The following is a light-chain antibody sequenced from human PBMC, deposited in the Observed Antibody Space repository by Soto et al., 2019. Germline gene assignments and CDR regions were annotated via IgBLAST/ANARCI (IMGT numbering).Light chain of an antibody. Sequence: QSALTQPASVSGSPGQSITISCTGTSSDVGGYNYVSWYQQHPGKAPKLMIYEVNNRPSGVSNRFSGSKSGNTASLTISGLPAEDEADYYCTSYTSSNTPVFGGGIKVTVL. V-gene: IGLV2-14*01. CDR3: TSYTSSNTPV. CDR2: EVN. J-gene: IGLJ3*02. CDR1: SSDVGGYNY.